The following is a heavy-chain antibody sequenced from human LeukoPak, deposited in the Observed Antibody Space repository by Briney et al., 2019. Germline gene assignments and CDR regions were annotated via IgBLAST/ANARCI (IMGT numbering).Heavy chain of an antibody. CDR3: ARSHYDILTGYSSFDY. J-gene: IGHJ4*02. CDR2: VNANGIT. Sequence: SETLSLTCTVSGGSISNFYWSWIRQPPGKELEWIGYVNANGITNQNPSLKGRLTISVDTSKNQFSLKLSSVTAADTAVYYCARSHYDILTGYSSFDYWGQGTLVTVSS. D-gene: IGHD3-9*01. V-gene: IGHV4-59*01. CDR1: GGSISNFY.